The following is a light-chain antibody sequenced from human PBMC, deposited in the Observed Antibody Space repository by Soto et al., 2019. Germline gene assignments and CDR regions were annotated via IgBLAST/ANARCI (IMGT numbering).Light chain of an antibody. CDR2: RTS. J-gene: IGKJ4*01. CDR1: QSIISN. Sequence: IVMTQSPAALSVSPGERSTLSCRASQSIISNLAWYQQKPGQAPRLLMFRTSSRATGFPARFSGSGSGTEFNLTISSLQSEDFGVYYCQQYNNWPRATFGGGTKVDIK. CDR3: QQYNNWPRAT. V-gene: IGKV3-15*01.